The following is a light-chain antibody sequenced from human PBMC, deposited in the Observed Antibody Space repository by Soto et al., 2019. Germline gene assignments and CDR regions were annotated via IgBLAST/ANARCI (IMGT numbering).Light chain of an antibody. CDR2: GAS. V-gene: IGKV3-20*01. J-gene: IGKJ1*01. CDR3: QQYGSSPQT. Sequence: EIVLTQSPGTLSLSPGERATLSCRASQSVSSSYLAWYEKKPGQAPRLLIYGASSRATGIPDRFSGRGSGTVFTLTISRLGPEDFQVYYCQQYGSSPQTFGEGNKVDIK. CDR1: QSVSSSY.